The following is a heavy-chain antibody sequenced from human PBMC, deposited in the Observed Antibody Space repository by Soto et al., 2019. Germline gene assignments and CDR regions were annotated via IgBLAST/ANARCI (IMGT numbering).Heavy chain of an antibody. V-gene: IGHV3-21*01. Sequence: EVQLVESGGGLVKPWGSLRLSCAASGFTFSSYSMNWVRQAPGKGLEWVSSISSSSSYIYYADSVKGRFTISRDNAKNSLYLQMNSLRAEDTAVYYCARGAETRPYYFDYWGQGTLVTVSS. CDR3: ARGAETRPYYFDY. CDR1: GFTFSSYS. J-gene: IGHJ4*02. CDR2: ISSSSSYI.